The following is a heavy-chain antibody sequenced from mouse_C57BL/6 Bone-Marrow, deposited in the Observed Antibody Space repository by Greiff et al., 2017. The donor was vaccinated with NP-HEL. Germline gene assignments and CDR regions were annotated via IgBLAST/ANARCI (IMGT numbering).Heavy chain of an antibody. CDR2: ISGGGGNT. CDR1: GFTFSSYT. J-gene: IGHJ2*01. CDR3: ARHGLEDY. V-gene: IGHV5-9*01. Sequence: EVQVVESGGGLVKPGGSLKLSCAASGFTFSSYTMSWVRQTPEKRLEWVATISGGGGNTYYPDSVKGRFTISRDNAKNTLYLQMSSLRSEDTALYYCARHGLEDYWGQGTTLTVSS.